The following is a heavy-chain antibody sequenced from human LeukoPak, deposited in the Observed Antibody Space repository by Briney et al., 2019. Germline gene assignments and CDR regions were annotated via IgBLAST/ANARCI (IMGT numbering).Heavy chain of an antibody. V-gene: IGHV3-33*01. D-gene: IGHD5-18*01. Sequence: GGSLRLSCAASGFTFSSYGMHWVRQAPGKGLEWVAVIWYDGSNKYYADSVKGRFTISRDNSKNTLYLQMNSPRAEDTAVYYCASEDTAMVFWGQGTLVTVSS. CDR2: IWYDGSNK. CDR3: ASEDTAMVF. J-gene: IGHJ4*02. CDR1: GFTFSSYG.